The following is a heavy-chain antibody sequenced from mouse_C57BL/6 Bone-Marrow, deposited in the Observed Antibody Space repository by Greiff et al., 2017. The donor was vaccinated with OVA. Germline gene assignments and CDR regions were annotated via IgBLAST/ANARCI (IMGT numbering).Heavy chain of an antibody. V-gene: IGHV2-5*01. CDR1: GFSLTSYG. CDR2: IWRGGST. Sequence: QVQLQQSGPGLVQPSQSLSITCTVSGFSLTSYGVHWVRQSPGKGLEWLGVIWRGGSTDYNAAFMSRLSIPKDNSKSQVFFKMNSLQADDTAIYYGATPGGGGFSWFAYWGQGTLVTVSA. CDR3: ATPGGGGFSWFAY. D-gene: IGHD1-1*02. J-gene: IGHJ3*01.